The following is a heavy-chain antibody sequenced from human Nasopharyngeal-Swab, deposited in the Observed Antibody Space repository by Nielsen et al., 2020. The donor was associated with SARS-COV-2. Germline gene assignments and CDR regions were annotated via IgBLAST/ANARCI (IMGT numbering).Heavy chain of an antibody. CDR1: GFTFSSYA. Sequence: GESLKISCAASGFTFSSYAMSWVRQAPGKGLEWVSAISGSGGSTYYADSVKGWFTISRDNSKNTLYLQMNSLRAEDTAVYYCAKGMGGVIAVAGVISGMDVWGQGTTVTVSS. D-gene: IGHD6-19*01. CDR3: AKGMGGVIAVAGVISGMDV. J-gene: IGHJ6*02. CDR2: ISGSGGST. V-gene: IGHV3-23*01.